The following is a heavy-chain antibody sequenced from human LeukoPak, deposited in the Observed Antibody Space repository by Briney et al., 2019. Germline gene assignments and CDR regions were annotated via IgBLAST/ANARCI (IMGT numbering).Heavy chain of an antibody. CDR1: GYTFTDYY. D-gene: IGHD6-13*01. Sequence: ASVKVSCKASGYTFTDYYMHWVRQAPGQGLEWMGWINPDSGATKYAQKFQGRVTMTTDTTISTAYKELNRLRSDDTAVYYCASALNTPRSSWGQGTLVTVSS. CDR2: INPDSGAT. J-gene: IGHJ4*02. V-gene: IGHV1-2*02. CDR3: ASALNTPRSS.